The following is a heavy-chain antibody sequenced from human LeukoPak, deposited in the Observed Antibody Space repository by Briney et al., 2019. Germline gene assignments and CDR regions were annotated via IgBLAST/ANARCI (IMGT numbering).Heavy chain of an antibody. CDR3: ARVSFDGRNDY. Sequence: PSETLSLTCAVYGGSFSGYYWSWIRQPPGKGLEWIGEINHSGSTKYNPSLKSRVTISTDTSKNQVSLKLSSVTAADTAVYYCARVSFDGRNDYWGQGTLVTVSS. V-gene: IGHV4-34*01. CDR1: GGSFSGYY. CDR2: INHSGST. J-gene: IGHJ4*02.